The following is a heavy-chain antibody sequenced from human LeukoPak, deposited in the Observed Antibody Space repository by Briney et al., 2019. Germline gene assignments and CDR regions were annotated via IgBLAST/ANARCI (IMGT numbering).Heavy chain of an antibody. Sequence: GGSLRLSCVASGFTFSSYWMRWVRQAPGKGLVWVSRINSDGSSTSYADSVKGRFTISRDNAKNTLYLQMNSLRAEDTAVYYCIIAARAFDYRGQGTLVTVSS. CDR1: GFTFSSYW. CDR2: INSDGSST. CDR3: IIAARAFDY. D-gene: IGHD6-6*01. J-gene: IGHJ4*02. V-gene: IGHV3-74*01.